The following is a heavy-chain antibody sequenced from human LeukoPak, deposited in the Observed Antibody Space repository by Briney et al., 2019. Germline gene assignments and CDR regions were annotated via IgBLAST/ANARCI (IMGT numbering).Heavy chain of an antibody. J-gene: IGHJ1*01. CDR2: IRQDGSEK. CDR3: ATYSSSNAREFQY. CDR1: GSTFTTYW. V-gene: IGHV3-7*01. D-gene: IGHD2-2*01. Sequence: GRSLRLSCAASGSTFTTYWMSWVRQAPGKGLEWVANIRQDGSEKYYVDSVKGRFTISRDNAKNSLYLQMNSLRAEDTAVYYCATYSSSNAREFQYWGQGTLVTVSS.